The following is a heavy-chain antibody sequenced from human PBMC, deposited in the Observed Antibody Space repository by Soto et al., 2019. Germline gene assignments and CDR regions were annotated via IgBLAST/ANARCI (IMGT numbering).Heavy chain of an antibody. Sequence: QVQLVQSGAEVKKPGASVKVSCKATGYMFTRYGITWVRQAPGQGLEWMGWISLNNGKTNYAQKFQGRFTMTTDTCTNTAYMELRSMRSDDTAIYYCARHTDDVHYIWGGGYYGLDVWGQGSTVTVSS. CDR2: ISLNNGKT. J-gene: IGHJ6*02. CDR3: ARHTDDVHYIWGGGYYGLDV. V-gene: IGHV1-18*01. CDR1: GYMFTRYG. D-gene: IGHD3-16*01.